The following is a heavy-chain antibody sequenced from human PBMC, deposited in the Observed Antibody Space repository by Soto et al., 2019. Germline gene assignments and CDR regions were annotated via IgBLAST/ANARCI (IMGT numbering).Heavy chain of an antibody. V-gene: IGHV1-69*01. CDR3: ARDPGVVVAATDSYYYGMDV. J-gene: IGHJ6*02. D-gene: IGHD2-15*01. CDR2: IIPIFGTA. CDR1: GGTFSSYA. Sequence: QVQLVQSGAEVKKPGSSVKVSCKASGGTFSSYAISWVRQAPGQGLEWMGGIIPIFGTANYAQKFQGRVTITADESTSTAYMELSSLRSEDTAVHYCARDPGVVVAATDSYYYGMDVWGQGTTVTVSS.